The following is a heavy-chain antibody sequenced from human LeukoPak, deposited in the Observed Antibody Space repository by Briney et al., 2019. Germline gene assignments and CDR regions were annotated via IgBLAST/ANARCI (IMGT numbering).Heavy chain of an antibody. CDR1: GFTFSSYW. CDR2: IKQDGRDK. J-gene: IGHJ5*02. D-gene: IGHD3-22*01. V-gene: IGHV3-7*01. CDR3: ARDSPHHYDSSGYWFDP. Sequence: GGSLRLSCAASGFTFSSYWMGWVRQAPGKGLEWVANIKQDGRDKYYVDSVKGRFTISRDNAKNSLYLQMNSLRAEDTAVYYCARDSPHHYDSSGYWFDPWGQGTLVTVSS.